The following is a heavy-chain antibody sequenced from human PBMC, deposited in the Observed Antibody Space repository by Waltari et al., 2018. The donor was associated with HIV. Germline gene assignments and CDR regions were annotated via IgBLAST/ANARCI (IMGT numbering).Heavy chain of an antibody. J-gene: IGHJ4*02. D-gene: IGHD4-17*01. CDR1: GYTFTGYY. Sequence: QVQLVQSGAEVKKPGASVKVSCKASGYTFTGYYMHWVRQAPGQGLEWMGRINPDSCGTNYAQKFQGRVTMTRDTSISTAYMELTRLRSDDTAVYYCAREPSLTTAYDYWGQGTLVTVSS. CDR3: AREPSLTTAYDY. V-gene: IGHV1-2*02. CDR2: INPDSCGT.